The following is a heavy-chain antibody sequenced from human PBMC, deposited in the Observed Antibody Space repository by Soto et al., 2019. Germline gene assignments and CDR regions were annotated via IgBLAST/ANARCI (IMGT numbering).Heavy chain of an antibody. CDR2: ISGSGGST. Sequence: XVSLQLSCAASGFTFSSYAISGVRQAAGKGLEWVSAISGSGGSTYYADSVKGRFTISRDNSKNTLYLQMNSLRAEDTAVYYWENPTVNIALAYPCFDYWGQGTLVTVSS. CDR3: ENPTVNIALAYPCFDY. J-gene: IGHJ4*02. CDR1: GFTFSSYA. V-gene: IGHV3-23*01. D-gene: IGHD6-19*01.